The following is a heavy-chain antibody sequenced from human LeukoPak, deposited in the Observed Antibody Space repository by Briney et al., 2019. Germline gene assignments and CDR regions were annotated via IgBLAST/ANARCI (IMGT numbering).Heavy chain of an antibody. D-gene: IGHD6-25*01. CDR1: GFTFSNFA. CDR2: IGTSAGST. Sequence: GGSLRLSCAASGFTFSNFAMSWVRQAPGKGLERVSTIGTSAGSTHYADSVKGRFTISRDNSKNTLYLQMNSLRAEDTAVYYCAKAGFSFPFDSWGQGTLVTVSS. J-gene: IGHJ5*01. V-gene: IGHV3-23*01. CDR3: AKAGFSFPFDS.